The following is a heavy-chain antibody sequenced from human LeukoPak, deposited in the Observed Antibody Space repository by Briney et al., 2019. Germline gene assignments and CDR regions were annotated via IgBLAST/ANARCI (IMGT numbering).Heavy chain of an antibody. V-gene: IGHV3-48*04. Sequence: NPGGSLRLSCAASGFTFSSYWMNWLRQAPGKGLEWLLYIRRGSDTIYYAVSVKGRFTISRDNAKNSLYLKMNSLRVEDTAVYYCAREEYCSGGSCYEDGALDIWGQGTMVTVSS. J-gene: IGHJ3*02. D-gene: IGHD2-15*01. CDR2: IRRGSDTI. CDR3: AREEYCSGGSCYEDGALDI. CDR1: GFTFSSYW.